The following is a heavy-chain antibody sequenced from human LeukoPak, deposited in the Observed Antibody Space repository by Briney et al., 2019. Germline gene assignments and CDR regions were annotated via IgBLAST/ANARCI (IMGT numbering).Heavy chain of an antibody. CDR1: GGSISSSTYY. CDR3: ARGFSPQEGSV. D-gene: IGHD2/OR15-2a*01. V-gene: IGHV4-61*01. CDR2: IHYSGST. Sequence: SETLSLTCTVSGGSISSSTYYWYWIRQPPGKGLEWIGYIHYSGSTNYNPSLKSRVTISLDTSKNQFSLNLRSVSAADAAVYYCARGFSPQEGSVWGQGTMVTVSS. J-gene: IGHJ3*01.